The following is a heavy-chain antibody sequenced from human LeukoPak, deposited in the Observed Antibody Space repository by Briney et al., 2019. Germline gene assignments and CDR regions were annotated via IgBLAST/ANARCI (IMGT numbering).Heavy chain of an antibody. CDR2: LSSSSTYI. V-gene: IGHV3-21*01. Sequence: GGSLRLSCAATGFTFSTYTMNWVRQAPGKGLEWVSSLSSSSTYIYYADSVKGRFTISRDNAQNSLYLQMHSLRGEDTAVYYCARGVYGDYGFDIWGQGTMVTVSS. D-gene: IGHD4-17*01. CDR3: ARGVYGDYGFDI. J-gene: IGHJ3*02. CDR1: GFTFSTYT.